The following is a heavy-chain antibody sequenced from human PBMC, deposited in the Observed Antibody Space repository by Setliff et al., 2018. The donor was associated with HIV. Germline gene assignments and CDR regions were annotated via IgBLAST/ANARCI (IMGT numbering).Heavy chain of an antibody. CDR1: GFNFSDDY. CDR2: ISSSGSFT. CDR3: ARDRASSGYYSQFDY. V-gene: IGHV3-11*05. D-gene: IGHD3-22*01. J-gene: IGHJ4*01. Sequence: GGSLRLSCVVSGFNFSDDYMSWIRQAPGKGLEWVSYISSSGSFTNYADSVKGRFTISRDNAKNSLYLQMNSLRAVDTAVYYCARDRASSGYYSQFDYWGQGEMVTVSS.